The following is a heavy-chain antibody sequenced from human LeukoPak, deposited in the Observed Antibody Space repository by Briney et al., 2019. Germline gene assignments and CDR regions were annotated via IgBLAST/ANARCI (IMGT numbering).Heavy chain of an antibody. V-gene: IGHV3-21*01. CDR1: GFTFSSYS. D-gene: IGHD4-17*01. Sequence: PGGSLRLSCAASGFTFSSYSMNWVRQAPGKGLEWVSSISSSSNYIYYVDSVKGRFTISRDNAKNSLYLQMNSLRAEDTAVYYCARHYAALDYWGQGTLVTVSS. CDR2: ISSSSNYI. CDR3: ARHYAALDY. J-gene: IGHJ4*02.